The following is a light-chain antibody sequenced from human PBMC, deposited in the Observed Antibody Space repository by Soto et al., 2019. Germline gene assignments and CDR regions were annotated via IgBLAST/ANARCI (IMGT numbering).Light chain of an antibody. CDR2: AAS. CDR3: QQTYRTPLT. Sequence: DIPMTQSPSSLSASVGDRVTITCRAGQYIGRYLNWYQQKPGKAPKLLIYAASSLHSGVSSRFSGSGSGTDFTLTISSLQPEDFATYSCQQTYRTPLTFGGGTKVEIK. V-gene: IGKV1-39*01. CDR1: QYIGRY. J-gene: IGKJ4*01.